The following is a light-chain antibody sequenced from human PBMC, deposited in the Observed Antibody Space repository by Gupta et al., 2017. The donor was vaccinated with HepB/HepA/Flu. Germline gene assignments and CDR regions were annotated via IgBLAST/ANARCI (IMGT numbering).Light chain of an antibody. V-gene: IGKV3-20*01. Sequence: DIVLTQSPGSLSLSPGEGATLSCRATQSVYNNYLTWYQQKPGQAPRLLIYCASTRATGIPDRFSGTGSGTDFTRTISRLEPEDFAVYYCQQHGSSPYTFGQGTKLEIK. CDR2: CAS. CDR1: QSVYNNY. J-gene: IGKJ2*01. CDR3: QQHGSSPYT.